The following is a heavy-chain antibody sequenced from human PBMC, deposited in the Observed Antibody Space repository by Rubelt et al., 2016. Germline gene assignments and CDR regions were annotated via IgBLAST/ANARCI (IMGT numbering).Heavy chain of an antibody. V-gene: IGHV1-18*01. D-gene: IGHD3-3*01. CDR3: ARDELIFGVNFDY. J-gene: IGHJ4*02. Sequence: KLQGRVTMTTDTSTSTAYMELRSLRSDDTAVYYCARDELIFGVNFDYWGQGTLVTVSS.